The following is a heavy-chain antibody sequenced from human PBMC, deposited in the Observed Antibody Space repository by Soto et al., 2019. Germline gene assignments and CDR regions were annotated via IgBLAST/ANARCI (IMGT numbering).Heavy chain of an antibody. CDR1: GDSVTSNVW. Sequence: PSETLSLTCAVSGDSVTSNVWWGWLRQSPGKGPEWIGSVFYTGFTSYNPSLESRVSVSVDTSKNQFSLKVSGVSAADTAVYYCATSQKGYNWNYFDHWGQGALVTVSS. J-gene: IGHJ4*02. D-gene: IGHD1-20*01. CDR3: ATSQKGYNWNYFDH. CDR2: VFYTGFT. V-gene: IGHV4-39*01.